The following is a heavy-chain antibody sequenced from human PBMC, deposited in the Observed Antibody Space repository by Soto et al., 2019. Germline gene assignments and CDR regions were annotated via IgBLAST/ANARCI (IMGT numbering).Heavy chain of an antibody. CDR3: ARSLKVLLTPDY. CDR1: GFTFSSYG. D-gene: IGHD2-15*01. CDR2: IWYDGSNK. J-gene: IGHJ4*02. V-gene: IGHV3-33*01. Sequence: PGGSLRLSCAASGFTFSSYGMHWVRQAPGKGLEWVAVIWYDGSNKYYADSVKGRFTISRDNSKNTLYLQMNSLRAEDTAVYYCARSLKVLLTPDYWGQGTLVTVSS.